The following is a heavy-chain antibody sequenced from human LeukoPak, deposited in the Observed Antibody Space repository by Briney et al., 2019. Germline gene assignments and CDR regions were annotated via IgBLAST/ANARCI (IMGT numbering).Heavy chain of an antibody. CDR1: GGSFNGYY. J-gene: IGHJ4*02. Sequence: PSKTLSLTCAVYGGSFNGYYWSWIRQPPGKGLEWIGEINHSGSTNYNPSLKSRVTISVDTSKNQFSLNLSSVTAADTAVYHCARGRSGYCSGTSCSSGTPDYWGQGSLVTVSS. D-gene: IGHD2-2*01. CDR3: ARGRSGYCSGTSCSSGTPDY. CDR2: INHSGST. V-gene: IGHV4-34*01.